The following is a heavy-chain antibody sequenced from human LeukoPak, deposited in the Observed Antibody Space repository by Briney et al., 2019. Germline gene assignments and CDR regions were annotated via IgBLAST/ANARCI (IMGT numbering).Heavy chain of an antibody. CDR2: ITRSGSII. D-gene: IGHD2-21*01. J-gene: IGHJ3*02. V-gene: IGHV3-11*04. CDR1: GFTFSDYY. Sequence: GVLRLSCAASGFTFSDYYMSWIRQAPGKGLEWVSYITRSGSIIDYADSVKGRFTISRDNAKNSLYLQMNSLRAEDTAVYYCARSMAQDVDAFDIWGQGTMVTVSS. CDR3: ARSMAQDVDAFDI.